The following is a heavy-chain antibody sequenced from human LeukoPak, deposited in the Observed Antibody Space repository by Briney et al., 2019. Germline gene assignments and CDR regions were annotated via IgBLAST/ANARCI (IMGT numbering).Heavy chain of an antibody. D-gene: IGHD6-13*01. CDR3: ARVVYSTGMDV. CDR1: GGTFSSYA. V-gene: IGHV1-69*04. CDR2: IIPIFGIA. Sequence: SVKVSCKASGGTFSSYAISWVRQAPGQGLEWMGRIIPIFGIANYAQKFQGRVTITADKSTSTAYMGLSSLRSEDTAVYYCARVVYSTGMDVWGQGTTVTVSS. J-gene: IGHJ6*02.